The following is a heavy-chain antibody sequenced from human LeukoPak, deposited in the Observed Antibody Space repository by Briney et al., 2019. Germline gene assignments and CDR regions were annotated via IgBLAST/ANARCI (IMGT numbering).Heavy chain of an antibody. J-gene: IGHJ4*02. CDR1: GFTLSNYA. CDR2: ISTDGKDK. D-gene: IGHD2-15*01. CDR3: AKELAGGVVLVYFDY. Sequence: GGSLRLSCAASGFTLSNYAMHWVRQAPGKGLGWVTVISTDGKDKKYADSVKGRFAISRDNSKNTLDLQMNSLRAEDTAVYYCAKELAGGVVLVYFDYWGQGTLVTVSS. V-gene: IGHV3-33*05.